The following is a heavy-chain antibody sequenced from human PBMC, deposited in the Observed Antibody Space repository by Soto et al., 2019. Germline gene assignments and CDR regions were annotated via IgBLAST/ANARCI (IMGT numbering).Heavy chain of an antibody. CDR3: ARVKRGAFDY. V-gene: IGHV4-59*01. Sequence: QVQLQESGPGLVKPSETLSLTCTVSGGSIRDYYWVWIRQPPGKGLEWIGSIFYTGSTDYNPSLKSRVSISLATSKNQFSLNLGSVTAADTAVYYCARVKRGAFDYWGQGALVTVSS. CDR1: GGSIRDYY. J-gene: IGHJ4*02. CDR2: IFYTGST.